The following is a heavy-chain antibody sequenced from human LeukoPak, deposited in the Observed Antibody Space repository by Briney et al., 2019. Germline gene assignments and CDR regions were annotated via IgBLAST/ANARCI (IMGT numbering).Heavy chain of an antibody. V-gene: IGHV3-15*01. D-gene: IGHD2-2*01. Sequence: GGSLRLSCAASGFTFSSHDMNWVRQAPGKGLEWVGRIKSKTHGGTTDYAAPVKGRFTISRDDSENTLYLQMNSLTTEDTAVYYCSSSDVPTVDYWGQGTLVTVSS. CDR1: GFTFSSHD. CDR3: SSSDVPTVDY. CDR2: IKSKTHGGTT. J-gene: IGHJ4*02.